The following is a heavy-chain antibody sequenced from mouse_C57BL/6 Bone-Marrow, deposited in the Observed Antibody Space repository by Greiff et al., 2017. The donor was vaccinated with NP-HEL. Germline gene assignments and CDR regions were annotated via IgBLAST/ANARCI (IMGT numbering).Heavy chain of an antibody. CDR3: ARDPSYYGSSSYAMDY. CDR2: IDPSDSYT. V-gene: IGHV1-69*01. D-gene: IGHD1-1*01. J-gene: IGHJ4*01. Sequence: QVQLQQPGAELVMPGASVKLSCKASGYTFTSYWMHWVKQRPGQGLEWIGEIDPSDSYTNYNQKFKGKSTLTVDKSSSTAYMQISSLTSEDSAVYYCARDPSYYGSSSYAMDYWGQGTSVTVSS. CDR1: GYTFTSYW.